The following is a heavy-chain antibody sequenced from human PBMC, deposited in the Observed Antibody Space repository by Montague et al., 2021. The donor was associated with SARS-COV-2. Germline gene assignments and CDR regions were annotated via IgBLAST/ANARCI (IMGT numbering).Heavy chain of an antibody. D-gene: IGHD1-26*01. CDR2: INQSGRT. Sequence: SETLSLTCAVYGGSFSGYYWSWIRQPPEKGLEWIGEINQSGRTNNNPSLKSRVIISVDTSKNQFSLKLSSVTAADTAVYYCARRGRAVLGVTVSGELDYWGQGILVIVSS. CDR1: GGSFSGYY. CDR3: ARRGRAVLGVTVSGELDY. V-gene: IGHV4-34*01. J-gene: IGHJ4*02.